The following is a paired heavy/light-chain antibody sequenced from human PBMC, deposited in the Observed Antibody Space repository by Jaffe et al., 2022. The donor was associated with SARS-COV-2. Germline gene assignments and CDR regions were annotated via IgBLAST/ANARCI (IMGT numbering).Light chain of an antibody. V-gene: IGLV2-14*01. J-gene: IGLJ2*01. CDR3: SSYTSSSLVV. CDR1: SSDVGGYNY. CDR2: EVS. Sequence: QSALTQPASVSGSPGQSITISCTGTSSDVGGYNYVSWYQQHPGKAPKLMIYEVSNRPSGVSNRFSGSKSGNTASLTISGLQAEDEADYYCSSYTSSSLVVFGGGTKLTVL.
Heavy chain of an antibody. CDR1: GFTFDDYA. J-gene: IGHJ6*02. D-gene: IGHD3-3*01. CDR2: ISGDGGST. CDR3: AKDSDFWSAPYYYYGMDV. Sequence: EVQLVESGGGVVQPGGSLRLSCAASGFTFDDYAMHWVRQAPGKGLEWVSLISGDGGSTYYADSVKGRFTISRDNSKNSLYLQMNSLRTEDTALYYCAKDSDFWSAPYYYYGMDVWGQGTTVTVSS. V-gene: IGHV3-43*02.